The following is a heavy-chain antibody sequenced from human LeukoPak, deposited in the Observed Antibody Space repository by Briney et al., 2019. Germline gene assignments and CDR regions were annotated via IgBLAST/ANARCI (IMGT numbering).Heavy chain of an antibody. CDR2: TNTVGRSI. J-gene: IGHJ4*02. Sequence: GGSLRLSCAASGFTLTTYWTHWVRQAPGRGRGWVSRTNTVGRSISYADSVKGRFTIARDNAKNTVYLQMNSLRVEDTAVYYWTREFTPSVYYDSSGYYDDWGQGTLVTVSS. CDR3: TREFTPSVYYDSSGYYDD. CDR1: GFTLTTYW. D-gene: IGHD3-22*01. V-gene: IGHV3-74*01.